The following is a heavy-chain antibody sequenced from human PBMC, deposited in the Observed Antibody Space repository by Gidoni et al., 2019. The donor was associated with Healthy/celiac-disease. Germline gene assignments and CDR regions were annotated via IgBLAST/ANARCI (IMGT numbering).Heavy chain of an antibody. J-gene: IGHJ4*02. D-gene: IGHD6-19*01. V-gene: IGHV4-59*01. Sequence: QVQLQESGPGLVQPSETLSLTCTVSGGSISSYYWSWIRQPPGKGLEWIGYIYYSGSTNYNPSLKSRVTISVDTSKNQFSLKLSSVTAADTAVYYCARASRAVAVYYFDYWGQGTLVTVSS. CDR2: IYYSGST. CDR3: ARASRAVAVYYFDY. CDR1: GGSISSYY.